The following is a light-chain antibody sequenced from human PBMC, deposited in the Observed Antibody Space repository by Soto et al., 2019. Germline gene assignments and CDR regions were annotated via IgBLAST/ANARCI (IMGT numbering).Light chain of an antibody. CDR3: QQSYSTPPT. CDR2: AAS. Sequence: DVQMTQSPSSLSASVGDSLTLXXRASQSISSYLNWYQQKPGKAPKLXIYAASSLQSGVPSRFSGSGSGTDFTLTISSLQPEDFATYYCQQSYSTPPTFGQGTKVDIK. CDR1: QSISSY. V-gene: IGKV1-39*01. J-gene: IGKJ1*01.